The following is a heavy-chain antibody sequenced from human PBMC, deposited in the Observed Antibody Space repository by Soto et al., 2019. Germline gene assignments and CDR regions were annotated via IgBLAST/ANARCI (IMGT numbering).Heavy chain of an antibody. CDR2: ISTSGSTI. J-gene: IGHJ3*02. V-gene: IGHV3-48*01. CDR3: ARAWTIDAFDI. Sequence: PGGSLSLSCAASGFTFSSYGMHWVRQAPGKGLEWVSDISTSGSTIYYADSVKGRFTTSRDNAKNSLYLQMNSLRAEDTAVYYCARAWTIDAFDIWGQGTMVTVSS. D-gene: IGHD3-9*01. CDR1: GFTFSSYG.